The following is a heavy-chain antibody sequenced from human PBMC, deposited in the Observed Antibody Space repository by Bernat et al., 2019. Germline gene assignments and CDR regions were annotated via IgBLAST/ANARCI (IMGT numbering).Heavy chain of an antibody. CDR1: GFTFSSYG. CDR2: IWYDGSNK. J-gene: IGHJ3*01. Sequence: QVQLVESGGGVVQPGRSLRLSCAASGFTFSSYGMHWVRQAPGKGLEWVAVIWYDGSNKYYAVSVKGRFTISRDNSKITLYLQMNSLRAEDTAVYYCASWEKYYYDSSVWGQGTMVTVSS. D-gene: IGHD3-22*01. CDR3: ASWEKYYYDSSV. V-gene: IGHV3-33*01.